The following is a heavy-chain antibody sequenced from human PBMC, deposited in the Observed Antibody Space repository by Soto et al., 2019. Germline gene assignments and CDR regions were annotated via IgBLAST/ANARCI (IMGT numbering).Heavy chain of an antibody. CDR1: GGSIDRSNYY. CDR2: TYYNGNA. V-gene: IGHV4-39*01. J-gene: IGHJ4*02. CDR3: ARHFVAVVIKGWGY. Sequence: SETLSLTCNVSGGSIDRSNYYWDWLRQPPGKGLEWIGTTYYNGNAYYNPSLKSRVSMSVNTSKNQFSLKLVSVTAADTAVYYCARHFVAVVIKGWGYWGQGTLVTVSS. D-gene: IGHD3-10*01.